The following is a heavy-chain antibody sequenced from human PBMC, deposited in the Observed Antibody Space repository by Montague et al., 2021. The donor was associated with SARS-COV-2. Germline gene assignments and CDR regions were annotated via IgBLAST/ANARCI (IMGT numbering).Heavy chain of an antibody. Sequence: PALVKPTQTLTLTCTLSGLSLSTSGLGVTWIRQPPGKALEWLALIYWDDDKRYSPSLKDRLTITKDTSKNQVVLTMTYMDPEDTATYYCAQKVLGYGAGSPRFAPWGQGILVTVSS. CDR1: GLSLSTSGLG. J-gene: IGHJ5*02. CDR2: IYWDDDK. V-gene: IGHV2-5*08. CDR3: AQKVLGYGAGSPRFAP. D-gene: IGHD3-10*01.